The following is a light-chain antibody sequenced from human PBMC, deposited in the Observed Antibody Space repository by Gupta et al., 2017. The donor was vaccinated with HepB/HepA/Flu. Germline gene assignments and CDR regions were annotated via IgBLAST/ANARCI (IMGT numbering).Light chain of an antibody. CDR1: QSLLHSNGYNY. V-gene: IGKV2-28*01. J-gene: IGKJ3*01. Sequence: MVMTQSALSLPVTPGEPASISCRSSQSLLHSNGYNYLDWYLQKPGQSPQLLIYLGSNRASGVPDRFSGSGSGTDFTLKISRVEAEDVGVYYCMQALQTPFTFGPGTKVDIK. CDR2: LGS. CDR3: MQALQTPFT.